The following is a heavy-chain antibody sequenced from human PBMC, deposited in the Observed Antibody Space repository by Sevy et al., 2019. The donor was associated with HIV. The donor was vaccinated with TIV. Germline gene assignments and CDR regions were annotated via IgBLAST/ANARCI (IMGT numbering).Heavy chain of an antibody. CDR3: AKPLFYGDYAFFDY. Sequence: GGSLRLSCAASGFTFSSYGMHWVRQAPGKGLEWVAVISYDGSNKYYADTVKGRFTISRDNSKNTLYLQMNSLRAEDTAVYYCAKPLFYGDYAFFDYWGQGTLVTVSS. CDR1: GFTFSSYG. J-gene: IGHJ4*02. CDR2: ISYDGSNK. D-gene: IGHD4-17*01. V-gene: IGHV3-30*18.